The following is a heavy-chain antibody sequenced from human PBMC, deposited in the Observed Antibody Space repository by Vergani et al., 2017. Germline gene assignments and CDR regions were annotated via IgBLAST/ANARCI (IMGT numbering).Heavy chain of an antibody. V-gene: IGHV3-30*03. J-gene: IGHJ4*02. CDR2: ISYDGSNK. CDR3: ATAQLVQVFDY. Sequence: QVQLVESGGGVVQPGRSLRLSCAASGFTFSSYGMHWVRQAPGKGLEWVAVISYDGSNKYYADSVKGRFTISRDNSKNTLYLQMNSLRAEDTAVYYCATAQLVQVFDYWGQGTLVTVSS. CDR1: GFTFSSYG. D-gene: IGHD6-6*01.